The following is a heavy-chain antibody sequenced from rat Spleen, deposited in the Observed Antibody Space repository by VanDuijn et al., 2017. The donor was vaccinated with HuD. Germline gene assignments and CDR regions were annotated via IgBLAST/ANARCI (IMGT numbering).Heavy chain of an antibody. CDR3: TRHGYNSYFDY. D-gene: IGHD1-9*01. J-gene: IGHJ2*01. CDR1: GFDFNSYG. V-gene: IGHV10-10*01. Sequence: EVQVVESGGGLVQPKGSLKLSCAASGFDFNSYGMSWVRQAPGKGLDLVADITSKSHNYATFYADSVKDRFTISRDDSQSMVYLQMDSLRSEDTATYYCTRHGYNSYFDYWGQGVMVTVSS. CDR2: ITSKSHNYAT.